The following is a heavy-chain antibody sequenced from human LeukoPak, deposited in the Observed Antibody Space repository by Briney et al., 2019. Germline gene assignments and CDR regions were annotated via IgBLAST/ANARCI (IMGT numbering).Heavy chain of an antibody. CDR3: ARDLSSNDAFDI. CDR1: GYSISSGYY. CDR2: IYHTGST. V-gene: IGHV4-38-2*02. D-gene: IGHD3-16*02. J-gene: IGHJ3*02. Sequence: SETLSLTCTVSGYSISSGYYWGWIRQPPGKGLEWIGSIYHTGSTYYNPSLKSRVTISVDTSKNQFSLKLSSVTAADTAVYYCARDLSSNDAFDIWGQGTMVTVSS.